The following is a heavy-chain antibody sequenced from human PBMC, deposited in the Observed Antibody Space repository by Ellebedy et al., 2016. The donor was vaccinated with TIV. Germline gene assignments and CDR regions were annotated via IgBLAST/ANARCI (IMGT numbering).Heavy chain of an antibody. CDR1: GFTFNTFA. V-gene: IGHV3-23*01. Sequence: GESLKISXVTSGFTFNTFAMGWVRQAPGKGLEWVSGISGSGSSTYYADSVKGRFTTSRDNSKNTLYLQMNSLRAEDRAVYYCAKGTRSTVTYFFDYWGQGTLVTVSS. CDR3: AKGTRSTVTYFFDY. CDR2: ISGSGSST. J-gene: IGHJ4*02. D-gene: IGHD4-17*01.